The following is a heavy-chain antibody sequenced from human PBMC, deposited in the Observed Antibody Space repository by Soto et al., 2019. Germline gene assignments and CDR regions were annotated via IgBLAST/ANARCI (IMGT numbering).Heavy chain of an antibody. D-gene: IGHD2-15*01. V-gene: IGHV4-34*01. J-gene: IGHJ4*02. Sequence: SETLSLTCAVYGGSFSGYYWSWIRQPPGKGLEWIGEINHSGSTNYNPSLKSRVTISVDTSKNQFSLKLSSVTAADTAVYYCARGGTEYCSGGSCYPYRYYFDYWGQGNLVTVS. CDR2: INHSGST. CDR1: GGSFSGYY. CDR3: ARGGTEYCSGGSCYPYRYYFDY.